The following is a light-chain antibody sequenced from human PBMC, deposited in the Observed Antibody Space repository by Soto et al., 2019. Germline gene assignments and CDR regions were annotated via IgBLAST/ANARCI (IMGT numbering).Light chain of an antibody. CDR1: SSNIGAGYD. J-gene: IGLJ2*01. Sequence: QSVLTQPPSVSGAPGQRVTISCTGSSSNIGAGYDVHWYQQLPGTAPKLLIYGNNNRPSGVPGRFSGSKSGTSASLAITGLQVEDEADYYCQSYDSSLSALVFGGGTKLTVL. CDR2: GNN. CDR3: QSYDSSLSALV. V-gene: IGLV1-40*01.